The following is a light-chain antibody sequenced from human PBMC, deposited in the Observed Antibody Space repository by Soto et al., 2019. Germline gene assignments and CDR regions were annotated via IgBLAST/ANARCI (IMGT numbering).Light chain of an antibody. CDR1: QSLSSGY. J-gene: IGKJ1*01. Sequence: EIVLTQSPGTLSLSPGERATLYCRASQSLSSGYLAWYQQEPGQAPRLLISGSSNRAPGIPERFSGSGSGTEFTLAISRLEPEDFAVYYCQQYGSSPQTFGQGAKVEI. CDR3: QQYGSSPQT. CDR2: GSS. V-gene: IGKV3-20*01.